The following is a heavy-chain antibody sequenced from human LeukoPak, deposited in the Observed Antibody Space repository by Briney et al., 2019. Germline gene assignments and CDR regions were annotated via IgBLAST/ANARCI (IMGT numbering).Heavy chain of an antibody. CDR2: IYYSGST. Sequence: PSETLSLTCTVSGGSISSHYWSWLRQPPGKGLEWFGYIYYSGSTNYNPSLKSRVTISVDTSKNQFSLKLSSVTAADTAVYYCARGSCSGGSCYGWFDPWGQGTLVTVSS. J-gene: IGHJ5*02. V-gene: IGHV4-59*11. CDR1: GGSISSHY. D-gene: IGHD2-15*01. CDR3: ARGSCSGGSCYGWFDP.